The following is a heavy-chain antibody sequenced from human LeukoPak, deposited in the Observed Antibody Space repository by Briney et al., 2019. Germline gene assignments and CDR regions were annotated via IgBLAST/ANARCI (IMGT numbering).Heavy chain of an antibody. Sequence: SETLSLTCTVSGVSISSYYWSWVRQPPGKGLEWIGHISDSGDTNYNPSLKSRLTISVDTSKKQFSLKLNSMTPEDTAVYYCARDSYYDTRGHFNDTFDMWGQGTLVTVSP. V-gene: IGHV4-59*01. J-gene: IGHJ3*02. D-gene: IGHD3-22*01. CDR2: ISDSGDT. CDR3: ARDSYYDTRGHFNDTFDM. CDR1: GVSISSYY.